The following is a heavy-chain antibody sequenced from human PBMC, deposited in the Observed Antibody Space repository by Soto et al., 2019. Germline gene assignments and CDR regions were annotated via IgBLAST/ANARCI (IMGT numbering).Heavy chain of an antibody. CDR1: GFTFDSFA. V-gene: IGHV3-23*01. CDR2: ISASGGST. J-gene: IGHJ4*02. Sequence: EVQLLESGGGLEQPGGSLRLSCAASGFTFDSFAMTWVSQAPGKGLEWVSAISASGGSTYYADSVKGRFTISRDSSKNTLYLQMNSLRAEDTAVYYCARGAVTPDSWGQGTLVTVSS. D-gene: IGHD3-10*01. CDR3: ARGAVTPDS.